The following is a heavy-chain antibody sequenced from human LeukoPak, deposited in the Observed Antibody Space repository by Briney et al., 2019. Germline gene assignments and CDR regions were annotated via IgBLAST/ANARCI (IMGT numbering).Heavy chain of an antibody. CDR1: GFTFSSYW. Sequence: GGSLRLSCAASGFTFSSYWMSWVRQAPGKGLEWVANIKQDGSEKYYVDSVKGRFTISRDNAKNSLYLQMNSLRAEDTAVYYCARVSSGSLPGAFDIWGQGTMVTVSS. V-gene: IGHV3-7*01. CDR3: ARVSSGSLPGAFDI. D-gene: IGHD1-26*01. J-gene: IGHJ3*02. CDR2: IKQDGSEK.